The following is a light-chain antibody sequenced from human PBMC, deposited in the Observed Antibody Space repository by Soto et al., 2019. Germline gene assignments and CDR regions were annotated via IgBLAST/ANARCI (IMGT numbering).Light chain of an antibody. CDR1: QSVGSS. CDR3: QQRTNRPLT. J-gene: IGKJ1*01. CDR2: DAS. Sequence: EIVLTQSPATLSLSPGDRATLSCRASQSVGSSLAWYQQKPGQPPTLLIYDASNRATGIPARFSGSGSGTDFPLTISSREPEDFAVYYCQQRTNRPLTFGQGTKVEIK. V-gene: IGKV3-11*01.